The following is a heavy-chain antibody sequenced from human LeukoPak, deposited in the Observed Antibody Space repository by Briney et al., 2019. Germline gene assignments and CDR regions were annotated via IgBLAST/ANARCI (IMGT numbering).Heavy chain of an antibody. Sequence: ASVKVSCKASGYTFTGYYMHWVRQAPGQGLEWMGWINPNSGGTNYAQKFQGRVTMTRDTSISTAYMELSRLRSDGTAVYYCARDTGRWLQIRYYYMDVWGKGTTVTVSS. D-gene: IGHD5-24*01. V-gene: IGHV1-2*02. J-gene: IGHJ6*03. CDR3: ARDTGRWLQIRYYYMDV. CDR2: INPNSGGT. CDR1: GYTFTGYY.